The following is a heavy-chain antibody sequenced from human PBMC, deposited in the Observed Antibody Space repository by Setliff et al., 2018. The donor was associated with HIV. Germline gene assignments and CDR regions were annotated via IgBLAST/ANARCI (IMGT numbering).Heavy chain of an antibody. CDR3: ARSGCKGGSCWPHSVMVY. V-gene: IGHV4-61*09. D-gene: IGHD2-15*01. Sequence: NPSETLSLTCAVSGISINSGTYYTYYWTWIRQPAGKGLEWIGHIHTSGRTTYNPSLRSRVNISVDVSKNQFSLNLTSMTAADSAVYYCARSGCKGGSCWPHSVMVYWGQGALVTVSS. CDR1: GISINSGTYYTYY. J-gene: IGHJ4*02. CDR2: IHTSGRT.